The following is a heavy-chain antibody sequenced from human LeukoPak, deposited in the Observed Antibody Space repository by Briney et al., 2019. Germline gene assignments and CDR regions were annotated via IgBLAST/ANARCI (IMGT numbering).Heavy chain of an antibody. D-gene: IGHD6-6*01. CDR2: ISSSSSYI. CDR3: ARGRAARSESGPDY. V-gene: IGHV3-21*01. J-gene: IGHJ4*02. Sequence: PGGSLRLSCAASGFTFSSYSMNWVRQAPGKGLEWVSSISSSSSYIYYADSVKGRFTISRDNAKNSLYLQMNSLRAEDTAVYYCARGRAARSESGPDYWGQGTLVTVSS. CDR1: GFTFSSYS.